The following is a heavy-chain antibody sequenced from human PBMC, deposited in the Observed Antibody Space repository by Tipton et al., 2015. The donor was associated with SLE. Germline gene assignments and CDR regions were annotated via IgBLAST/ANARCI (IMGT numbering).Heavy chain of an antibody. Sequence: TLSLTCTVSGGSISSSSYYWGWIRQPPGKGLDWIGSIYYSGRTYYNPTLKSRVTISVGTTKNQFSLKLSSVTAADTAVYYCARVHTAMVGALYYYGMDVWGEGTTVTAPS. D-gene: IGHD5-18*01. CDR1: GGSISSSSYY. CDR3: ARVHTAMVGALYYYGMDV. J-gene: IGHJ6*04. V-gene: IGHV4-39*07. CDR2: IYYSGRT.